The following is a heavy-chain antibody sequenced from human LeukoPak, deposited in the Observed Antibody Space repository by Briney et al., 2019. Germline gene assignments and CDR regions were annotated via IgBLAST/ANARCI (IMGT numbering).Heavy chain of an antibody. J-gene: IGHJ4*02. V-gene: IGHV3-21*01. CDR2: ISSSSSYI. Sequence: GGSLRLSCAASGFTFSSYSMNWVRQAPGKGLEWVSSISSSSSYIYYADSVKGRFTVSRDNAKNSLYLQMKSLRAEDTAVYYCARRGYHDYSGFDYWGQGTLVTVSS. CDR3: ARRGYHDYSGFDY. CDR1: GFTFSSYS. D-gene: IGHD1-26*01.